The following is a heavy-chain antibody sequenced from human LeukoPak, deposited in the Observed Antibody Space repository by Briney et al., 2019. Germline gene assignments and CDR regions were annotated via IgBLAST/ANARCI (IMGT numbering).Heavy chain of an antibody. Sequence: ASVKVSCKASGYTFTTYYIHWVRQAPGQGLEWMGWINPNSGGTNYAQKFQGWVTMTRDTSISTAYMELSRLRSDDTAVYYCARSEGAAAGTYYFDYWGQGTLVTVSS. CDR3: ARSEGAAAGTYYFDY. CDR2: INPNSGGT. V-gene: IGHV1-2*04. J-gene: IGHJ4*02. D-gene: IGHD6-13*01. CDR1: GYTFTTYY.